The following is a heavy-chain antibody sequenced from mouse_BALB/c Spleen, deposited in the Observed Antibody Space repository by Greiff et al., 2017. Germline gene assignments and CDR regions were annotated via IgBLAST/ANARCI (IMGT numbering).Heavy chain of an antibody. CDR1: GYTFTSYW. J-gene: IGHJ2*01. CDR2: IYPGDGDT. CDR3: ARSIPLDY. V-gene: IGHV1-87*01. D-gene: IGHD2-3*01. Sequence: QVQLKQSGAELARPGASVKLSCKASGYTFTSYWMQWVKQRPGQGLEWIGAIYPGDGDTRYTQKFKGKATLTADKSSSTAYMQLSSLASEDSAVYYCARSIPLDYWGQGTTLTVSS.